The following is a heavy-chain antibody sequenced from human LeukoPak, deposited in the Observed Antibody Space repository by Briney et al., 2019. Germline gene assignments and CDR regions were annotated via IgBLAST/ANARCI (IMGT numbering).Heavy chain of an antibody. CDR2: ISYDGSNK. Sequence: GGSLSLSCEASGFTFSTYAMHWVGQAPGKGLGGVAVISYDGSNKYYADSVKGRFTISRDNSKNTLYLQMNSLRAEDTAVYYCANSLYYYDSSAYFDYWGQGTLVTVSS. V-gene: IGHV3-30-3*01. D-gene: IGHD3-22*01. J-gene: IGHJ4*02. CDR3: ANSLYYYDSSAYFDY. CDR1: GFTFSTYA.